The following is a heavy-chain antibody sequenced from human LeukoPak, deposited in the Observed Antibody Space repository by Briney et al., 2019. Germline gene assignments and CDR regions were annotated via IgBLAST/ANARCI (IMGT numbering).Heavy chain of an antibody. CDR1: GLTFSSYA. J-gene: IGHJ3*02. V-gene: IGHV3-23*01. Sequence: GSLRLSCAASGLTFSSYAMTWVRQAPGKGLEWVSAIRGSGGGTYYADSVKGRFTISRDNSKNTLYLQLNSLRAEDTAVYYCAKDRPSRYCSGGSCSYDAFDIWGQGTMVTVSS. D-gene: IGHD2-15*01. CDR3: AKDRPSRYCSGGSCSYDAFDI. CDR2: IRGSGGGT.